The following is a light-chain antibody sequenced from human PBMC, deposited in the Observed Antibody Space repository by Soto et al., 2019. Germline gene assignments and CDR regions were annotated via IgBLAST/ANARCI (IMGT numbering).Light chain of an antibody. CDR2: AAS. J-gene: IGKJ3*01. CDR3: EKYTSVPV. CDR1: QGIRNY. Sequence: DIQMTQSPTSLSASLGDRVTITCRASQGIRNYVAWYQQIPVKAPKLLIYAASTLQSGVPSRFSGSGSGTDFLLSINGLQPDGVATYSCEKYTSVPVFGPGTKVEIK. V-gene: IGKV1-27*01.